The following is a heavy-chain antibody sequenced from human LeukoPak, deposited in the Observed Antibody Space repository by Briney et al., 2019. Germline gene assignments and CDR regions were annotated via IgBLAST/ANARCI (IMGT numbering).Heavy chain of an antibody. D-gene: IGHD6-13*01. CDR2: VGTGGDT. J-gene: IGHJ3*02. Sequence: GGSLRLSCSASGFSFRNYDMHWVRQPTGKGLEWVSAVGTGGDTYYAGSVKGRFTVVRENAKNTLYLQMNSLRAGDTAMYYCARRSAAAGIDAFDIWGQGTMATVSS. V-gene: IGHV3-13*01. CDR3: ARRSAAAGIDAFDI. CDR1: GFSFRNYD.